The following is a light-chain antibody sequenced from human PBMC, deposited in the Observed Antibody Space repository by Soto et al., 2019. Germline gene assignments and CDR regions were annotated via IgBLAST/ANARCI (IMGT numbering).Light chain of an antibody. V-gene: IGLV2-14*01. CDR3: DSYTSSSSYV. CDR1: SSDAGGYKY. J-gene: IGLJ1*01. CDR2: DVS. Sequence: QSALTQPASVSGSPGQSITISCTGTSSDAGGYKYVSWYQQHPGKAPKLMIYDVSNRPSGVSDRFSGSKSGNTASLTISGLQSEDEADYYCDSYTSSSSYVFGTGTKVTVL.